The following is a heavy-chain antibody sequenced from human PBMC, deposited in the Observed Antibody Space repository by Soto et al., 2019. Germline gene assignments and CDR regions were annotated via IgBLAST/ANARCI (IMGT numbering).Heavy chain of an antibody. Sequence: GGSLRLFCSASGFTFNKYAMHWVRQAPGTGLQYVSGISDTGGSTFHADSVKGRFTISRDDSKDTLFLQMSSLRAEDTAVYYCAAVHGYDSSGYYYGSDAFDIWGQGTMVTVSS. CDR2: ISDTGGST. V-gene: IGHV3-64D*06. CDR3: AAVHGYDSSGYYYGSDAFDI. D-gene: IGHD3-22*01. J-gene: IGHJ3*02. CDR1: GFTFNKYA.